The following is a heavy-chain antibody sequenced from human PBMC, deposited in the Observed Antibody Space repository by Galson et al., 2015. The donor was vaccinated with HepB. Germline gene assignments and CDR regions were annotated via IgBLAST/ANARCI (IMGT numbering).Heavy chain of an antibody. D-gene: IGHD6-19*01. V-gene: IGHV1-69*02. CDR1: GGTFSSYT. CDR2: IIPILGIA. Sequence: SVKVSCKASGGTFSSYTISWVRQAPGQGLEWMGRIIPILGIANYAQKFQGRVTITADKSTSTAYMELSSLRSEDTAVYYCARVSEYSSGGTNLDDYWGQGTLVTVSS. CDR3: ARVSEYSSGGTNLDDY. J-gene: IGHJ4*02.